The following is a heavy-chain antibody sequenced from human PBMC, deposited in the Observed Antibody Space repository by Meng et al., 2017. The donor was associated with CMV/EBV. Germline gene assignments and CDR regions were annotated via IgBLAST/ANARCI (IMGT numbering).Heavy chain of an antibody. D-gene: IGHD2-15*01. CDR2: ISQSGKT. Sequence: QVQLRQWGAGLVKPSETLSLTYVVSGASLRGVYWAWIRQTPEKGLESIVEISQSGKTNYNSSLKSRVTMSIHTSEKQFSLSLRSVTAADTAVYYCARQGRIYFDYWAQGTLVTVSS. V-gene: IGHV4-34*01. J-gene: IGHJ4*02. CDR3: ARQGRIYFDY. CDR1: GASLRGVY.